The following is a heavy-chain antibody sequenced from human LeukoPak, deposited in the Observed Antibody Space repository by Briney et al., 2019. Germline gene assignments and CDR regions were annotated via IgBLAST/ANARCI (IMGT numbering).Heavy chain of an antibody. D-gene: IGHD4-17*01. CDR3: ARDPDDYGDYSYFDY. V-gene: IGHV3-33*08. J-gene: IGHJ4*02. CDR1: GFTFSSYE. Sequence: GGSLRLSCAASGFTFSSYEMNWVRQAPGKGLEWVAVIWYDGSNKYYADSVKGRFTISRDNSKSTLFLQMNSLRAEDTAVYYCARDPDDYGDYSYFDYWGQGTLVTVSS. CDR2: IWYDGSNK.